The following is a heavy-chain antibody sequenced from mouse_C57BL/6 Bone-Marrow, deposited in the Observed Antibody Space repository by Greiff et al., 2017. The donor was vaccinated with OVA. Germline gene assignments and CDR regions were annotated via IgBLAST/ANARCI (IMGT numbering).Heavy chain of an antibody. J-gene: IGHJ2*01. Sequence: QVQLKESGPGILQPSQTLSLTCSFSGFSLSTFGMGVGWIRQPSGKGLDWLAHIWWDDDKYYNPALKSRLTISKDTSKNQVFLKIANVDTADTATYYCARIVTAQATYYFDYWGQGTTLTVSS. D-gene: IGHD3-2*02. CDR3: ARIVTAQATYYFDY. CDR2: IWWDDDK. CDR1: GFSLSTFGMG. V-gene: IGHV8-8*01.